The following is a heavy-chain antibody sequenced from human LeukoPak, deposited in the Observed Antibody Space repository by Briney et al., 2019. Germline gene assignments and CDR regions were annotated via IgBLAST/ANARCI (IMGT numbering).Heavy chain of an antibody. V-gene: IGHV3-48*03. J-gene: IGHJ6*03. CDR2: ISSSGTTI. Sequence: GGSLRLSCAASGFTFSRYEMNWVRQAPGKGLEWVSYISSSGTTIYYADSVKSRFTISRDNSKNTLYLQMNSLRAEDTAVYYCAKTTVTKTYYYYYYMDVWGKGTTVTISS. D-gene: IGHD4-17*01. CDR3: AKTTVTKTYYYYYYMDV. CDR1: GFTFSRYE.